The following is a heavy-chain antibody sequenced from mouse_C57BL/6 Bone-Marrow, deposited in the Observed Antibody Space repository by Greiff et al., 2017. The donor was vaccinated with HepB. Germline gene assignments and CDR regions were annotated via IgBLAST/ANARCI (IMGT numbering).Heavy chain of an antibody. J-gene: IGHJ4*01. Sequence: EVQLQQSGPELVKPGDSVKISCKASGYSFTGYFMNWVMQSHGKSLEWIGRINPYNGDTFYNQKFKGKATLTVDKSSSTAHMELRSLTSEDSAVYYCAARGVVAKGIMDYWGQGTSVTVFS. V-gene: IGHV1-20*01. CDR1: GYSFTGYF. D-gene: IGHD1-1*01. CDR3: AARGVVAKGIMDY. CDR2: INPYNGDT.